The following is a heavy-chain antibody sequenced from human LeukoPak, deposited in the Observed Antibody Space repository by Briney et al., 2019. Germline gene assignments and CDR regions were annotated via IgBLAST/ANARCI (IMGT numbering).Heavy chain of an antibody. Sequence: GGSLSLSCEASGFTLSYSWMSWVRQAPGKGLEWVARIKQDGSEKYYVGSVKGRFTISRDNAKSSLYLHMNSLRAEDTAAYYCARDHFTYHYYYMDVWGKGTTVVVSS. CDR3: ARDHFTYHYYYMDV. D-gene: IGHD3-3*02. J-gene: IGHJ6*03. CDR1: GFTLSYSW. CDR2: IKQDGSEK. V-gene: IGHV3-7*01.